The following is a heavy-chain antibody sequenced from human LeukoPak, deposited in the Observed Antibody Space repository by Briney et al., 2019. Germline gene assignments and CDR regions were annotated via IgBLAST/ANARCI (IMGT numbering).Heavy chain of an antibody. CDR2: ISSSSSYI. Sequence: GGSLRLSCAASGFTFSSYSMNWVRQAPGKGLEWASSISSSSSYIYYADSVKGRFTISRDNAKNSLYLQMNSLRAEDTAVYYCARDSGGYYDSSGYQNNWFDPWGQGTLVTVSS. CDR1: GFTFSSYS. J-gene: IGHJ5*02. V-gene: IGHV3-21*01. CDR3: ARDSGGYYDSSGYQNNWFDP. D-gene: IGHD3-22*01.